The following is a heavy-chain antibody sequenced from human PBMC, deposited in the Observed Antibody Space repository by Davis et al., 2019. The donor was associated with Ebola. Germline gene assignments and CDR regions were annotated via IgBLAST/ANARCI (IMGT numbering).Heavy chain of an antibody. CDR3: ARDLGRVTGFDY. CDR2: MNPNSGNT. J-gene: IGHJ4*02. V-gene: IGHV1-8*01. D-gene: IGHD3-10*01. Sequence: AASVKVSCKASGYTFTSYDINWVRQATGQGLEWMGWMNPNSGNTGYAQKFQGRVTMTRNTSISTAYMELSSLRSEDTAVYYCARDLGRVTGFDYWGQGTLVTVSS. CDR1: GYTFTSYD.